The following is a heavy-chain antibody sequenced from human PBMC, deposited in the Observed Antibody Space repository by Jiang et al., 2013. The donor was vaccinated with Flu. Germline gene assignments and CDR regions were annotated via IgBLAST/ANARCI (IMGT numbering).Heavy chain of an antibody. CDR2: IYYSGST. J-gene: IGHJ6*01. V-gene: IGHV4-59*01. CDR1: GGSISSYY. Sequence: GSGLVKPSETLSLTCTVSGGSISSYYWSWIRQPPGKGLEWIGYIYYSGSTNYNPSLKSRVTISVDTSKNQFSLKLSSVTAADTAVYYCARIPVVPAALLGYYYYYGMDV. CDR3: ARIPVVPAALLGYYYYYGMDV. D-gene: IGHD2-2*01.